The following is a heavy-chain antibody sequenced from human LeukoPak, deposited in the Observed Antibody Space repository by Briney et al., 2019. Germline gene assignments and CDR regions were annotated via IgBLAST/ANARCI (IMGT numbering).Heavy chain of an antibody. J-gene: IGHJ4*02. CDR2: IYPSDSDT. CDR3: ARHRLLTTALDY. V-gene: IGHV5-51*01. CDR1: GYPFTSYW. D-gene: IGHD4-17*01. Sequence: GESLKIPFKTSGYPFTSYWITRVRQMPGKGLEWVGIIYPSDSDTRYSPSFQGQVTISADKSISTASLQWSSLRASDTAMYYCARHRLLTTALDYWGQGTLVTVSS.